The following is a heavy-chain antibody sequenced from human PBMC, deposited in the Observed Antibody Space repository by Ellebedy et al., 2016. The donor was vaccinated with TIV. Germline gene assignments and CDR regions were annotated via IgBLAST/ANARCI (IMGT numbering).Heavy chain of an antibody. CDR1: GFTFSGYW. Sequence: GESLKISXAASGFTFSGYWMSWFRQAPGKGLEWVANIHEDGSEKYYVDSVKGRFIISRDNTKKSLSLQMNSLRAEDTAVYYCARGQGWIDYWGQGTLVTVSS. J-gene: IGHJ4*02. V-gene: IGHV3-7*04. D-gene: IGHD6-19*01. CDR3: ARGQGWIDY. CDR2: IHEDGSEK.